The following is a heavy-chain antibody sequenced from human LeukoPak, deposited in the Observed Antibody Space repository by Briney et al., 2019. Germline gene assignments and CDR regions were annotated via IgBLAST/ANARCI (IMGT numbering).Heavy chain of an antibody. V-gene: IGHV7-4-1*02. D-gene: IGHD5-12*01. CDR1: GYTFTTYA. CDR3: ARDPQGGYDSDLSVGFDY. J-gene: IGHJ4*02. Sequence: GASVKVSCKASGYTFTTYAMNWVRQAPGQGLEWMGWINTNTGNPTYAQGFTGRFVFSLDTSVTTAYLQINSLKAEDTAVYYCARDPQGGYDSDLSVGFDYWGLGTLVTVSS. CDR2: INTNTGNP.